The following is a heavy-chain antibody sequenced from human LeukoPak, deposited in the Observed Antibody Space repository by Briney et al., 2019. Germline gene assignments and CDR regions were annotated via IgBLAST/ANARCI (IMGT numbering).Heavy chain of an antibody. J-gene: IGHJ4*02. CDR3: ARGGSTGFYYDVVDY. CDR2: IYSTGNT. CDR1: GGSIRSYF. V-gene: IGHV4-4*07. D-gene: IGHD3-22*01. Sequence: PSETLSLTCTVSGGSIRSYFWSWIRQPAGKTLEWLGRIYSTGNTNYNPSLESRVTMSVDTSKNQFSLKLSSVTAADTAVYYCARGGSTGFYYDVVDYWGQGILVTVSS.